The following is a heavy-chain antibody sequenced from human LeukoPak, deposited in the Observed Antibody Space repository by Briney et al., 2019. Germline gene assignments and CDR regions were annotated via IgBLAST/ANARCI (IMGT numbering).Heavy chain of an antibody. D-gene: IGHD3-3*01. Sequence: ASVKVSCKASGGTFSSYAISWVRQAPGQGLEWMGGIIPIFGTANYAQKFQGRVTITADESTSTAYMELSSLRSEDTAVYYCASGVFGGYNWFDPWGQGTLVTVSS. CDR2: IIPIFGTA. CDR3: ASGVFGGYNWFDP. J-gene: IGHJ5*02. V-gene: IGHV1-69*13. CDR1: GGTFSSYA.